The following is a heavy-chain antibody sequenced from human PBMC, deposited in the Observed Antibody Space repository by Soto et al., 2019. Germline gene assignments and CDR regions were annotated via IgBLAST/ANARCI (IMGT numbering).Heavy chain of an antibody. Sequence: HVRLQQWGAGLLRPSGTLSLTCNVSEGSLTGYYWAWIRQPPGHGLQWIGEIFESGVTYYNPSLKPRVTMSIETSKNQFSLRLTSVTAADTAVYYCAKRFRSYSFGNDWGQGILVTVSS. J-gene: IGHJ1*01. CDR2: IFESGVT. CDR1: EGSLTGYY. D-gene: IGHD3-16*01. V-gene: IGHV4-34*02. CDR3: AKRFRSYSFGND.